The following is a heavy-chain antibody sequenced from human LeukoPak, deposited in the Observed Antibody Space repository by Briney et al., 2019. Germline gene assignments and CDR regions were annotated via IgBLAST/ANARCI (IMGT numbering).Heavy chain of an antibody. CDR2: ISGSGGST. CDR3: ARDGDNDSSGYNAFDI. D-gene: IGHD3-22*01. Sequence: GGSLRLSCAASGFTFSSYAMSWVRQAPGKGLEWVSAISGSGGSTYYADSVKGRFTISRDNSKNTLYLQMNSLRAEDTAVYYCARDGDNDSSGYNAFDIWGQGTMVTVSS. CDR1: GFTFSSYA. J-gene: IGHJ3*02. V-gene: IGHV3-23*01.